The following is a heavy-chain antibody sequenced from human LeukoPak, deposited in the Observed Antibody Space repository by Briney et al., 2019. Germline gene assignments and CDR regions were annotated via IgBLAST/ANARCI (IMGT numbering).Heavy chain of an antibody. CDR1: GYTFTSYG. V-gene: IGHV1-18*01. Sequence: GASVKVSCKASGYTFTSYGISWVRQAPGQGLEWMGWISAYNGNTNYAQKLQGRVTMTTDTSTSTAYMELRSLRSDDTAVYYCARDPGEITIFGVVDTRFDPWGQGTLVTVSS. D-gene: IGHD3-3*01. CDR3: ARDPGEITIFGVVDTRFDP. J-gene: IGHJ5*02. CDR2: ISAYNGNT.